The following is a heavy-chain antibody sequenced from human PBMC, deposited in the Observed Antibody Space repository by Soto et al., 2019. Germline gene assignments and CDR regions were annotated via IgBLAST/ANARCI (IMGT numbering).Heavy chain of an antibody. J-gene: IGHJ4*02. D-gene: IGHD3-3*01. CDR1: GFTFDDYA. CDR3: AKDIGSLGFWSGYYGPNFDY. Sequence: GGSLRLSCAASGFTFDDYAMHWVRQAPGKGLEWVSGISWNSGSIGYADSVKGRFTISRDNAKNSLYLQMNSLRAEDTALYYCAKDIGSLGFWSGYYGPNFDYWGQGTLVTVSS. V-gene: IGHV3-9*01. CDR2: ISWNSGSI.